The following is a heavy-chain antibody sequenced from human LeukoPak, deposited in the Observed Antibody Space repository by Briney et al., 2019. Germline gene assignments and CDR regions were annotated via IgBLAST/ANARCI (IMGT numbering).Heavy chain of an antibody. Sequence: GSLRLSCAASGFTVSSNYMSWVRHAPGKGLEWVSVIYSGGSTYYADSVKGRFTISRDNSKNTLYLQMNSLRAEDTAVYYCARDRGYRYGADVYYYYYGMDVWGQGTTVTVAS. J-gene: IGHJ6*02. CDR2: IYSGGST. CDR1: GFTVSSNY. CDR3: ARDRGYRYGADVYYYYYGMDV. V-gene: IGHV3-66*01. D-gene: IGHD5-18*01.